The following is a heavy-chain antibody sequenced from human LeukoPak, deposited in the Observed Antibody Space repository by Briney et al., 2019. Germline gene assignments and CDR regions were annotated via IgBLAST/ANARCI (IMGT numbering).Heavy chain of an antibody. CDR3: ASFHGEYSLDY. J-gene: IGHJ4*02. Sequence: GGSLRLSCAASGFTFSSYAMHWVRQAPGKGLEWVAVISYDGSNKYYADSVKGRFTISRDNSKNTLYLQMNSLGAEDTAVYYCASFHGEYSLDYWGQGTLVTVSS. CDR1: GFTFSSYA. V-gene: IGHV3-30-3*01. CDR2: ISYDGSNK. D-gene: IGHD4-17*01.